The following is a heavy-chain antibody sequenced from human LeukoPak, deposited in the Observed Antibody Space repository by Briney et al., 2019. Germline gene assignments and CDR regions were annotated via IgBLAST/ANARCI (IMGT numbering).Heavy chain of an antibody. J-gene: IGHJ4*02. D-gene: IGHD6-19*01. CDR3: AREPRKRYSSGWYFVYDY. Sequence: GGSLRLSCAASGFTFSNYWMSWVRQTPRKGLEWVGNIQKDGSEISYVDSVKGRFTISRDNAKNSVYLQMNSLRAEDTAVYYCAREPRKRYSSGWYFVYDYWGQGTLVTVSS. CDR2: IQKDGSEI. V-gene: IGHV3-7*01. CDR1: GFTFSNYW.